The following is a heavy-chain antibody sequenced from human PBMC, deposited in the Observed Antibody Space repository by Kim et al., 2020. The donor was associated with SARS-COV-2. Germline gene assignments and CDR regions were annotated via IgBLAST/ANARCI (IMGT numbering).Heavy chain of an antibody. CDR1: GGTFSSYA. D-gene: IGHD3-10*01. J-gene: IGHJ6*02. V-gene: IGHV1-69*13. Sequence: SVKVSCKASGGTFSSYAISWVRQAPGQGLEWMGGIIPIFGTANYAQKFQGRVTITADESTSTAYMELSSLRSEDTTVYYCARRRITMVRGVIIHYGMDVWGQGTTVTVSS. CDR3: ARRRITMVRGVIIHYGMDV. CDR2: IIPIFGTA.